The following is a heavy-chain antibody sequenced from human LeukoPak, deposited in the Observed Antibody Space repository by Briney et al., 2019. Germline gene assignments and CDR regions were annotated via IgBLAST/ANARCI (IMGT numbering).Heavy chain of an antibody. V-gene: IGHV1-69-2*01. Sequence: ASVKVSCKVSGYTFTDYYMHWVQQAPGKGLEWMGLVDPEDGETIYAEKFQGRVTITADTSTDTAYMELSSLRSEDTAVYYCATDFIVGSGRDLDYWGRGTLVTVSS. CDR1: GYTFTDYY. D-gene: IGHD3-10*01. CDR3: ATDFIVGSGRDLDY. J-gene: IGHJ4*02. CDR2: VDPEDGET.